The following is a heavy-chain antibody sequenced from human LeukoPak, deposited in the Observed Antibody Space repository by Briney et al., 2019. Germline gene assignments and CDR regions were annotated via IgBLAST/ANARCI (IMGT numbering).Heavy chain of an antibody. Sequence: PGGSLRLSCAASAFTISASGVSWVRQTSGRALVWSSYISSSGTIIYYADSVKGRFTISRDSAKNSLFLQMNSLRAEDTAVYYCARDSRSHCSSTACYGPYFDYWGQGTLVTVSS. V-gene: IGHV3-48*01. J-gene: IGHJ4*02. CDR2: ISSSGTII. D-gene: IGHD2-2*01. CDR3: ARDSRSHCSSTACYGPYFDY. CDR1: AFTISASG.